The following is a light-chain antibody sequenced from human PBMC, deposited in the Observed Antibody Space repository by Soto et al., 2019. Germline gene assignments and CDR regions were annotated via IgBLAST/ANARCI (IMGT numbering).Light chain of an antibody. CDR2: DVY. CDR3: SSHTSSGTYV. V-gene: IGLV2-14*01. J-gene: IGLJ1*01. CDR1: SSDIGLYNY. Sequence: QAAGTQPGSVSGSPWQSITISCTGTSSDIGLYNYVSWYQQPPGKAPKLMIYDVYNRPSGVSYRFSGSKSGNTASLTISGLQAEDEADYYCSSHTSSGTYVFGTGTKVTVL.